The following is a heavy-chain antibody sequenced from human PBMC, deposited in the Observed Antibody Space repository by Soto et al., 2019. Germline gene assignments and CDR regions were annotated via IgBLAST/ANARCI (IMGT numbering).Heavy chain of an antibody. J-gene: IGHJ4*02. V-gene: IGHV3-23*01. CDR1: GFTFSSYA. CDR3: AKGLYYYDSSGYRLFDY. CDR2: VSVSGGTT. Sequence: GGSLRLSCAASGFTFSSYAMSWVRQAPGKGLEWVSTVSVSGGTTYYADSLKGRFTISRDNSKKTVYLQMNRLRADDTAIYYCAKGLYYYDSSGYRLFDYWGQGTLVTV. D-gene: IGHD3-22*01.